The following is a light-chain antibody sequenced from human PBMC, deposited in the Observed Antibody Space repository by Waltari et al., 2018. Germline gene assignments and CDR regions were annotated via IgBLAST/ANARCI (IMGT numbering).Light chain of an antibody. CDR2: AVT. CDR1: SSDVGVHNY. V-gene: IGLV2-14*03. Sequence: QSALTQPASVSGSPGQSITISCTGTSSDVGVHNYVSWYQQYPGKAPKLLIYAVTKRPSGFSSRFSGSRSGNTASLTISGLQPEDEADYYCCSHTFDSTWVFGGGTKLTVL. CDR3: CSHTFDSTWV. J-gene: IGLJ3*02.